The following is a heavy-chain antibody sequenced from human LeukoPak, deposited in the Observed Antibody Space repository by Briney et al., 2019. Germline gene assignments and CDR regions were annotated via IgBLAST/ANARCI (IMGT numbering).Heavy chain of an antibody. CDR3: ARGEYYDFWSGTTYFDY. CDR2: INHSGST. Sequence: SETLSLTCAVYGGSFSGYYWSWILQPPGKGLEWIGEINHSGSTNYNPSLKSRVTISVDTSKNQFSLKLSSVTAADTAVYYCARGEYYDFWSGTTYFDYWGQGTLVTVSS. J-gene: IGHJ4*02. D-gene: IGHD3-3*01. V-gene: IGHV4-34*01. CDR1: GGSFSGYY.